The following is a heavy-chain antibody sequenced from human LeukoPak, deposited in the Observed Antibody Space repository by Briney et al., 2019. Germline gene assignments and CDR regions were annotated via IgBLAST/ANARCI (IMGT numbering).Heavy chain of an antibody. CDR1: GGSISSSSYY. J-gene: IGHJ6*02. V-gene: IGHV4-39*01. CDR3: ARLSYYDFWSGYPYGMDV. CDR2: IYYSGST. D-gene: IGHD3-3*01. Sequence: SETLSLTCTVSGGSISSSSYYWGWIRQPPGKGLEWIGSIYYSGSTYYNPSLKSRVTISVDTSKNQFSLKLSSVTAADTAVYYCARLSYYDFWSGYPYGMDVWGQGTTVTVSS.